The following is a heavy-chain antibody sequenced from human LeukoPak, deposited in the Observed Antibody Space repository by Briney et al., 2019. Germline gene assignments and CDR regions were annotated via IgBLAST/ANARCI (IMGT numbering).Heavy chain of an antibody. CDR1: GYSISSGYY. Sequence: PSETLSLTCTVSGYSISSGYYWGWIRQPPGKGLEWIGSIYHSGSTYYNPSLKSRVTISVDTSKNQFSLKLSSVTAADTAVYYCARVWRSYYYYYYMDVWGKGTTVTVSS. CDR2: IYHSGST. J-gene: IGHJ6*03. V-gene: IGHV4-38-2*02. CDR3: ARVWRSYYYYYYMDV. D-gene: IGHD1-26*01.